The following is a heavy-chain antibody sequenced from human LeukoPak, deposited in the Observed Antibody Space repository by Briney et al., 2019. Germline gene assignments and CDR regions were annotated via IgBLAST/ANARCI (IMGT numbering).Heavy chain of an antibody. CDR3: ARVGGYYDSSGYLIDY. D-gene: IGHD3-22*01. CDR2: INHSGST. J-gene: IGHJ4*02. V-gene: IGHV4-34*01. Sequence: PSETLSLTCAVYGGSFSDNFWTWTRQPPGKGLEWIGQINHSGSTNYNPSLKSRVTISVDTSKNQFSLNLTSVTAADTAVYYCARVGGYYDSSGYLIDYWGQGTLVTVSS. CDR1: GGSFSDNF.